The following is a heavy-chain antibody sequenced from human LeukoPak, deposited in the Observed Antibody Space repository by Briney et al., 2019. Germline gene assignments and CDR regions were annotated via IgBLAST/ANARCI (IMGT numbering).Heavy chain of an antibody. J-gene: IGHJ4*02. V-gene: IGHV3-7*01. D-gene: IGHD6-19*01. Sequence: GGSLRLSCAASGFTFSSYWMSWVRQAPGKGLEWVANIKQDGSEKYYVDSVKGRFTISRDNSKNTLYLQMNSLRAEDTAVYYCAKVAVAGNFDYWGQGTLVTVSS. CDR2: IKQDGSEK. CDR3: AKVAVAGNFDY. CDR1: GFTFSSYW.